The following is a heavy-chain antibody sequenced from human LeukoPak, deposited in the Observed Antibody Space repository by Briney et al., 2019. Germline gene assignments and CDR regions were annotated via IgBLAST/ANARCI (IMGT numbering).Heavy chain of an antibody. J-gene: IGHJ4*02. CDR1: GFIFSDYA. CDR2: ISYDGGNI. CDR3: ARDRRPTIGVPYYFDS. V-gene: IGHV3-30*04. D-gene: IGHD2-2*01. Sequence: RGSLRLSCAASGFIFSDYAFRWVRQGPGKGLGGVAVISYDGGNIYYADSVKGRFLISRDNSINTLYLQIYSLKPEDTAVYYCARDRRPTIGVPYYFDSWGQGTLVTVSS.